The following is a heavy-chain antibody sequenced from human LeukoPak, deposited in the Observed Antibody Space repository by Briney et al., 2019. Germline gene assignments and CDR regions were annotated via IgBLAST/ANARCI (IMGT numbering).Heavy chain of an antibody. CDR1: GGSFSGYY. CDR3: ARGHGGWYSRLNYFDY. D-gene: IGHD6-19*01. CDR2: INHSGST. J-gene: IGHJ4*02. V-gene: IGHV4-34*01. Sequence: PSETLSLTCAVYGGSFSGYYWSWIRQPPGKGLEWIGEINHSGSTNYNPSLKSRVTISVDTSKNQFSLKLSSVTAADTAVYYCARGHGGWYSRLNYFDYWGQGTLVTVSS.